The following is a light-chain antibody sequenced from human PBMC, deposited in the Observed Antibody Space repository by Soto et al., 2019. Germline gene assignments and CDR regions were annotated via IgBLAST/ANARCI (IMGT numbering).Light chain of an antibody. V-gene: IGKV3-15*01. CDR1: QSINSN. CDR3: QQYNNWPRAT. Sequence: IVMTQSPATLSVSPGERATLSCRASQSINSNLAWYQQKPGQAPRLLMFRASIRATGFPARFSGSGSGTEFNITLSGLQSEDSAIYYCQQYNNWPRATFGGGTKVEIK. CDR2: RAS. J-gene: IGKJ4*01.